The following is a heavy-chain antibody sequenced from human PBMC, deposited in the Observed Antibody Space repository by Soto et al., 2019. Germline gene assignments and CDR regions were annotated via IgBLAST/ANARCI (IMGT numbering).Heavy chain of an antibody. V-gene: IGHV3-66*01. CDR3: ARDNYGGNMYDY. D-gene: IGHD4-17*01. J-gene: IGHJ4*02. Sequence: GGSLRISCAASGFTVSSNYMSWVRQAPGKGLEWVSVIYSGGSTYYADSVKGRFTISRDNSKNTLYLQMNSLRAEDTAVYYCARDNYGGNMYDYWGQGTLVTVSS. CDR2: IYSGGST. CDR1: GFTVSSNY.